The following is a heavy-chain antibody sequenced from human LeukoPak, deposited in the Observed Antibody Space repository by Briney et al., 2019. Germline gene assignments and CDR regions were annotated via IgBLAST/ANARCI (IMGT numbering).Heavy chain of an antibody. CDR3: ARGDSSGYYPFDY. Sequence: PGGSLRLSCAASGFTFSSYGMHWVRQAPGKGLEWVAFIRYDGSNKYYADSVKGRFTISRDNSKNTLYLQMNSLRAEDTAVYYCARGDSSGYYPFDYWGQGTLVTVSS. V-gene: IGHV3-30*02. CDR2: IRYDGSNK. D-gene: IGHD3-22*01. CDR1: GFTFSSYG. J-gene: IGHJ4*02.